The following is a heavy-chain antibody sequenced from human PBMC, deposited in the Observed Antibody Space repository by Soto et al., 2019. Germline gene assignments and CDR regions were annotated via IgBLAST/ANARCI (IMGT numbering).Heavy chain of an antibody. V-gene: IGHV4-30-2*01. CDR1: GGSISSGGYS. CDR2: IYHSGST. CDR3: ARVSASGVGTFDI. J-gene: IGHJ3*02. Sequence: QLQLQESGSGLVKPSQTLSLTCAVSGGSISSGGYSWSWIRQPPGKGLEWIGYIYHSGSTYYNPSLKSRVTISLDRSKNQCSLKLSSVTAAGTAVYYCARVSASGVGTFDIWVQGTMVTVSS. D-gene: IGHD3-10*01.